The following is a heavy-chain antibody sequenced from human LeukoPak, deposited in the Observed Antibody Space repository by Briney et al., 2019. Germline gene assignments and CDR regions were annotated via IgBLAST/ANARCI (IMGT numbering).Heavy chain of an antibody. J-gene: IGHJ4*02. Sequence: GGSLRLSCAASGFTFSSYSMNWVRQAPGKGLEWVSYISSSSSTIYYADSVKGRFTISRDNAKNSLYLQMNSLRAEDTAVYYCAKDYYDPPDYWGQGTLVTVSS. CDR3: AKDYYDPPDY. D-gene: IGHD3-22*01. CDR1: GFTFSSYS. V-gene: IGHV3-48*01. CDR2: ISSSSSTI.